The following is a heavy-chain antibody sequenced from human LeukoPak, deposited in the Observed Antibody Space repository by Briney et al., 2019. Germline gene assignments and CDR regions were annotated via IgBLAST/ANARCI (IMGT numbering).Heavy chain of an antibody. Sequence: SSETLSLTCTVSGGSISSSSYYWGWIRQPPGKGLEWIGSIYYSGSTNYNPSLKSRVTMSVDTSMNQFSLRLSSVAAADTAVYYCARAPSLPMLTNWYYFDYWGQGTLVTVSS. CDR1: GGSISSSSYY. CDR3: ARAPSLPMLTNWYYFDY. CDR2: IYYSGST. D-gene: IGHD3-16*01. J-gene: IGHJ4*02. V-gene: IGHV4-39*07.